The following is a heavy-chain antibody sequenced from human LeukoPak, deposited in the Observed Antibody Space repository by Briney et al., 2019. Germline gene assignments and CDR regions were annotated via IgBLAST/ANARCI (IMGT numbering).Heavy chain of an antibody. V-gene: IGHV3-23*01. CDR3: AKVKGKDGVRDAYDI. D-gene: IGHD1-1*01. CDR2: ITNSGDKT. J-gene: IGHJ3*02. Sequence: GGSLRLSCAASGFTFSNSAMTWVRQVPGKGLEWISTITNSGDKTYYADFVKGRFTIARDNFKNTLYLQMNGLRAEGTALYYCAKVKGKDGVRDAYDIWGQGTMVTVSS. CDR1: GFTFSNSA.